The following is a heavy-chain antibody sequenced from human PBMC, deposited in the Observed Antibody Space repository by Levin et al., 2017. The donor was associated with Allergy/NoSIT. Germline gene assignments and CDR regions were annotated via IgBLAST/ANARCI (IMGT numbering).Heavy chain of an antibody. D-gene: IGHD1-26*01. CDR2: IKDDGSDK. CDR1: GLTFSSHW. CDR3: ARDKGTPTGTWEGFDY. Sequence: PGESLKISCAASGLTFSSHWMSWVRQAPGKGLEWVANIKDDGSDKDYVASVKGRFTISRDNDKNSLYLQMNSLRDEDTALYYCARDKGTPTGTWEGFDYWGQGTLVTVSS. V-gene: IGHV3-7*01. J-gene: IGHJ4*02.